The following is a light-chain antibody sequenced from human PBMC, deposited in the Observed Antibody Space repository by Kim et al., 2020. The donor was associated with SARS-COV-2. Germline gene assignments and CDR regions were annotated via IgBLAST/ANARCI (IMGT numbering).Light chain of an antibody. V-gene: IGKV1-8*01. CDR1: QTISTY. CDR3: QQYYTYTLA. J-gene: IGKJ4*01. Sequence: ASIGDRVTITCRASQTISTYLAWYQQKPGKAPKVLIYAASTLQSDVPSRFSGNGSGTNFTLTISCLQSEDFATYYCQQYYTYTLAFGGGTKVDIK. CDR2: AAS.